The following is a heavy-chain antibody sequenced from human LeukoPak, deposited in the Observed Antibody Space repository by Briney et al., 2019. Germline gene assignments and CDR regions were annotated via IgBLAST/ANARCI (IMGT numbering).Heavy chain of an antibody. V-gene: IGHV4-59*06. CDR1: GGSISSYY. J-gene: IGHJ2*01. Sequence: SETLSLTCTVSGGSISSYYWSWIRQHPGKGLEWIGYIYYSGSTYYNPSLKSRVTISVDTSKNQFSLKLSSVTAADTAVYFCARDSGYYGSGSYSWYFDLWGRGTLVTVSS. CDR2: IYYSGST. CDR3: ARDSGYYGSGSYSWYFDL. D-gene: IGHD3-10*01.